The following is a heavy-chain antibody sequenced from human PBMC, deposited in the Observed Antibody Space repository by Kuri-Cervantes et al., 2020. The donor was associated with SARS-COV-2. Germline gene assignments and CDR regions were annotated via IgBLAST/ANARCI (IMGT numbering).Heavy chain of an antibody. CDR1: GYTITNYA. D-gene: IGHD3-22*01. CDR2: ISVGRQNT. V-gene: IGHV1-3*01. CDR3: ARGIVVTFDY. Sequence: ASVKVSCKASGYTITNYAMNWLRQVPGQRPEWMGSISVGRQNTKYSQKFRGRITITRDTSASTVYMELSSLTSADTAIYYCARGIVVTFDYWGQGTLVTVSS. J-gene: IGHJ4*02.